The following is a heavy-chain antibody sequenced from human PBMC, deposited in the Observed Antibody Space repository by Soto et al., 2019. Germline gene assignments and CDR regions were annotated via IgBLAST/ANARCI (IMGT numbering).Heavy chain of an antibody. CDR1: GFTFSAYY. J-gene: IGHJ6*02. D-gene: IGHD6-13*01. V-gene: IGHV1-2*02. Sequence: ASVKVCCKAPGFTFSAYYIYWVRQAPGQGLEWIGWINPNSGGTNNAQKFQGRVTMTRDTSTSTVYMELSALIPDDTAVYYCARSLLDEYSSSWRSAYYGMDVWGQGTTVTVSS. CDR2: INPNSGGT. CDR3: ARSLLDEYSSSWRSAYYGMDV.